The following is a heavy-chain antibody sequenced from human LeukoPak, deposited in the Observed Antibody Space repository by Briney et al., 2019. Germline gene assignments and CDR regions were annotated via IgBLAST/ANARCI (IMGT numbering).Heavy chain of an antibody. J-gene: IGHJ6*02. Sequence: ASVKVSCKASGYTFTSYGTSWVRQAPGQGLEWMGWISAYNGNTNYAQKLQGRVTMTTDTSTSTAYMELRSLRSDDTAVYYCARGSVVTPKVRGSYYYYGMDVWGQGTTVTVSS. V-gene: IGHV1-18*01. CDR2: ISAYNGNT. D-gene: IGHD4-23*01. CDR1: GYTFTSYG. CDR3: ARGSVVTPKVRGSYYYYGMDV.